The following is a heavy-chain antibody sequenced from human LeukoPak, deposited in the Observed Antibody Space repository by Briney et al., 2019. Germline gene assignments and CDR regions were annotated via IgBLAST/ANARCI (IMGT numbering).Heavy chain of an antibody. CDR2: ISAYNGNT. CDR1: GYTFTSYG. V-gene: IGHV1-18*01. CDR3: AREDRREDTAMVNSGWFDP. D-gene: IGHD5-18*01. J-gene: IGHJ5*02. Sequence: VASVKVSCKASGYTFTSYGISWVRQAPGQGLEWMGWISAYNGNTNYAQKLQGRVTMTTDTSTSTAYMELRSLRSDDTAVYYCAREDRREDTAMVNSGWFDPWGQGTLVTVSS.